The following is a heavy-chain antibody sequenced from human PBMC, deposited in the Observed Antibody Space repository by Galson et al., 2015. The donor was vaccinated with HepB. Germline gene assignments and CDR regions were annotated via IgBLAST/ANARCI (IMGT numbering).Heavy chain of an antibody. J-gene: IGHJ4*02. CDR2: IYPRDSHV. D-gene: IGHD6-19*01. CDR3: VRGRGSGNQYFFDF. V-gene: IGHV5-51*01. CDR1: GYSFSSFW. Sequence: QSGAEVKKPGESLKISCEGSGYSFSSFWIGWVRQMSGKGLEWMGIIYPRDSHVRHSPSFQGQVTISAETSTGTAYLQWSTLKASDTAMYYCVRGRGSGNQYFFDFWGQGTQVTVSS.